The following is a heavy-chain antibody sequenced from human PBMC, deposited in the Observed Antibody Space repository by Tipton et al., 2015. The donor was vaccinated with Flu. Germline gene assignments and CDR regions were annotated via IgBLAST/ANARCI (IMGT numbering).Heavy chain of an antibody. J-gene: IGHJ4*02. CDR3: ARSPSYSGSGNYPYYFDF. CDR2: IYTTGST. V-gene: IGHV4-61*02. Sequence: TLSLTCTVSGGSISSGGYYWTWIRQSAGNGLEWIGRIYTTGSTNYNPSLKSRVTLSVDTTENQFSLKLSSVTAADTAVYYCARSPSYSGSGNYPYYFDFWGQGTLVTVSS. CDR1: GGSISSGGYY. D-gene: IGHD3-10*01.